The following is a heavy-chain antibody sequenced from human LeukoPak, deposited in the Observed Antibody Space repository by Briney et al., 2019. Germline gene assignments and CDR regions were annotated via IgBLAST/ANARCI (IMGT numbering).Heavy chain of an antibody. CDR3: ARVTDYSDSSGYYSWFDY. J-gene: IGHJ4*02. CDR2: IYYSGST. Sequence: SETLSLTCTVSGGSISSGGYYWSWIRQHPGKGLEWNGYIYYSGSTYYNPSLKSRVTISVDTSKNQFSLKLSSVTAADTAVYYCARVTDYSDSSGYYSWFDYWGQGTLVTVSS. V-gene: IGHV4-31*03. D-gene: IGHD3-22*01. CDR1: GGSISSGGYY.